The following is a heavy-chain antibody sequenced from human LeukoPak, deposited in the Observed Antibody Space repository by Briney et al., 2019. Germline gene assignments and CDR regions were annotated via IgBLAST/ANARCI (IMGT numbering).Heavy chain of an antibody. J-gene: IGHJ6*03. D-gene: IGHD6-6*01. CDR1: GYTFTGYY. CDR2: INPNSGGT. Sequence: ASVKVSCKASGYTFTGYYMHWVRQAPGQGLEWMGWINPNSGGTNYAQKFQGRVTMTRDTSISTAYMELSRLRSDDTAVYYCARAIEIAARPRGNYYYYYYMDVWGKGTTVTVSS. CDR3: ARAIEIAARPRGNYYYYYYMDV. V-gene: IGHV1-2*02.